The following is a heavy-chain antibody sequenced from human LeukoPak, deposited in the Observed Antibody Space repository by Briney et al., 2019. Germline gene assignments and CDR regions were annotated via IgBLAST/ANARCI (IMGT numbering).Heavy chain of an antibody. V-gene: IGHV4-39*07. CDR2: INHSGST. CDR3: ARPQQLVLTFDY. CDR1: GGSFSSSSYY. D-gene: IGHD6-13*01. Sequence: PSETLSLTCTVSGGSFSSSSYYWSWIRQPPGKGLEWIGEINHSGSTNYNPSLKSRVTISVDTSKNQFSLKLSSVTAADTAVYYCARPQQLVLTFDYWGQGTLVTVSS. J-gene: IGHJ4*02.